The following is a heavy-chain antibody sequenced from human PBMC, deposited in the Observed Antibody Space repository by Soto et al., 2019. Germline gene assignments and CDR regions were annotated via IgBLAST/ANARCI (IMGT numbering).Heavy chain of an antibody. CDR1: GSTFGSYA. CDR2: IGVGGGDR. CDR3: ARVRFGELV. D-gene: IGHD3-10*01. Sequence: EVQLLESGGGLVQPGGSLRPPCAASGSTFGSYALIWSPQAQGRGLEGASIIGVGGGDRYNPESVKGRFTISRDNSRDTLYLEMNSLRDEDTAVYYCARVRFGELVWGQGTLVTVSS. V-gene: IGHV3-23*01. J-gene: IGHJ4*02.